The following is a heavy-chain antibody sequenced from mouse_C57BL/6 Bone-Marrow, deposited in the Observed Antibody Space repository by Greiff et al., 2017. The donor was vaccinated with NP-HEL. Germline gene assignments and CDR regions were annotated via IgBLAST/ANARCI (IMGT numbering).Heavy chain of an antibody. D-gene: IGHD2-13*01. CDR2: IWTGGGT. J-gene: IGHJ4*01. Sequence: VQLQQSGPGLVAPSQSLSITCTVSGFSLTSYAISWVRQPPGKGLEWLGVIWTGGGTNYNSALKSRLSISKDNSKSQVFLKMNSLQTEDTARYYWARKWALTYYYAMDYWGQGTSVTVSS. CDR3: ARKWALTYYYAMDY. V-gene: IGHV2-9-1*01. CDR1: GFSLTSYA.